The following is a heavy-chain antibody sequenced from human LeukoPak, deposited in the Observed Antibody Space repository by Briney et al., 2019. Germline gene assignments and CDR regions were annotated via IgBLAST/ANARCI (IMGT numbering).Heavy chain of an antibody. V-gene: IGHV3-53*01. CDR2: IYSGDNT. J-gene: IGHJ4*02. Sequence: AGGSLRLSCVVSGFTVSSNYMTWVRQAPGKGLEWVSVIYSGDNTFHAASVRGRFTISRDNSKNTLYLQMNSLRAEDTAMYYCARAGGSDWGQGTLVTVSS. CDR1: GFTVSSNY. D-gene: IGHD3-10*01. CDR3: ARAGGSD.